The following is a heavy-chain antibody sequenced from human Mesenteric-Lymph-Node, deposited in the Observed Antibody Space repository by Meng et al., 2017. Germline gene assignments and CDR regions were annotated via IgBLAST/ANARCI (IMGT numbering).Heavy chain of an antibody. D-gene: IGHD2-2*02. Sequence: GESLKISCAASGFTFNIYEMNWVRQAPGKGLEWVSYISSSGSTIYYADSVKGRFTISRDNAKNSLYLQMNSLRAEDTAVYYCARDRYCSSTSCYTSWLGINYWGQGTLVTVSS. J-gene: IGHJ4*02. V-gene: IGHV3-48*03. CDR2: ISSSGSTI. CDR1: GFTFNIYE. CDR3: ARDRYCSSTSCYTSWLGINY.